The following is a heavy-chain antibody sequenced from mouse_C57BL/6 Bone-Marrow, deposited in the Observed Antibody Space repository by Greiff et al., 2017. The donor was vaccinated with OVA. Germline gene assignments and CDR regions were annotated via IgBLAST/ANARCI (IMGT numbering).Heavy chain of an antibody. J-gene: IGHJ4*01. CDR3: ARNPGVFITTVVASYYYAMDY. D-gene: IGHD1-1*01. CDR1: GFSLTSYA. V-gene: IGHV2-9-1*01. Sequence: QVQLQQSGPGLVAPSQSLSITCTVSGFSLTSYAISWVRQPPGKGLEWLGVIWTGGGTNYNSALKSRLSISKDNSKSQVFLKMNSLQTDDTARYXCARNPGVFITTVVASYYYAMDYWGQGTSVTVSS. CDR2: IWTGGGT.